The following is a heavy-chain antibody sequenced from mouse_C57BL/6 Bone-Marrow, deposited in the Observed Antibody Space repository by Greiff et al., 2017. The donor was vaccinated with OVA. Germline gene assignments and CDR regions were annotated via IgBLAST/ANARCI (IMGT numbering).Heavy chain of an antibody. Sequence: EVQVVESGGGLVQPGGSLKLSCAASGFTFSDYYMYWVRQTPEKRLEWVAYLSNGGGSTYYPDTVKGRFTISRDTAKNTLYLQMSRLKSEDTAMYYCARAYYGLDYWGQGTTLTVSS. D-gene: IGHD1-1*01. CDR3: ARAYYGLDY. V-gene: IGHV5-12*01. CDR1: GFTFSDYY. CDR2: LSNGGGST. J-gene: IGHJ2*01.